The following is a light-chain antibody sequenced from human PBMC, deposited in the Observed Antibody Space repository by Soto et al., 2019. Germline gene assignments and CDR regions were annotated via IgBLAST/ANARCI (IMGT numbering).Light chain of an antibody. CDR2: EVS. J-gene: IGLJ3*02. CDR1: SSDIGGYNY. CDR3: TAFAVRTKLL. Sequence: QSVLTQPPSASGSPGQSVTISCTGTSSDIGGYNYVSWYRQHPGKAPKLMIFEVSKRPSGVPDRFSGSKFGNTASLTVSGLQTEDEADYYCTAFAVRTKLLFGGGTKVTVL. V-gene: IGLV2-8*01.